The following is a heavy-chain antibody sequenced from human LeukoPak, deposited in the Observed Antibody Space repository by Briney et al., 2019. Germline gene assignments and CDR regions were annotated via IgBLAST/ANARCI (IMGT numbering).Heavy chain of an antibody. D-gene: IGHD6-13*01. J-gene: IGHJ5*02. CDR1: GGSVSSGDYY. CDR3: ARDLDSSSEYNWFDP. V-gene: IGHV4-30-4*02. CDR2: IYYSGST. Sequence: SETLSLTCTVSGGSVSSGDYYWSWIRQPPGKGLEWIGYIYYSGSTYYNPSLKSRITISVDTSKNQFSLKLSSVTAADTAVYYCARDLDSSSEYNWFDPWGQGTLVTVSS.